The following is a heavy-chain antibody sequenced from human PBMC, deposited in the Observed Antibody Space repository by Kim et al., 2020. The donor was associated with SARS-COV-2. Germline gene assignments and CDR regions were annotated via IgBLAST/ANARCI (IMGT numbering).Heavy chain of an antibody. Sequence: QRFPGRVTKTRDTSTSTVFMDLSNLRSDDTAVYYCARETAAAGKTFDYWGQGTLVTVSS. CDR3: ARETAAAGKTFDY. V-gene: IGHV1-46*01. J-gene: IGHJ4*02. D-gene: IGHD6-13*01.